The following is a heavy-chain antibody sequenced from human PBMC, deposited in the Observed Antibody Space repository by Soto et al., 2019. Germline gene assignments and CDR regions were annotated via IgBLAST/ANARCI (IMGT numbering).Heavy chain of an antibody. CDR3: ARERFQVISDGMEV. Sequence: ASVKVSCKASGYTFTGYYVPWVREAPGQGLEWMGWMNPETGGTSYAQKLQGRLTLPRDTSINTAYLELSSLRFDDAAVYFCARERFQVISDGMEVWGQGTTVTVSS. V-gene: IGHV1-2*02. D-gene: IGHD2-21*01. CDR1: GYTFTGYY. CDR2: MNPETGGT. J-gene: IGHJ6*02.